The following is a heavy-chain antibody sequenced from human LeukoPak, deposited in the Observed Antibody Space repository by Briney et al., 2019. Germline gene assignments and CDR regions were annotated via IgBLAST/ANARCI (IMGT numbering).Heavy chain of an antibody. D-gene: IGHD3-10*01. CDR3: AAPVLLWFGELLAPNYGMDV. CDR2: IYSGGNT. V-gene: IGHV3-53*01. Sequence: GGSLRLSCAASGFTVSSNYVSWVRQAPRKGLEWVSVIYSGGNTYYTDSVKGRFTISRDNAKNSLYLQMNSLRAEDTAVYYCAAPVLLWFGELLAPNYGMDVWGQGTTVTVSS. CDR1: GFTVSSNY. J-gene: IGHJ6*02.